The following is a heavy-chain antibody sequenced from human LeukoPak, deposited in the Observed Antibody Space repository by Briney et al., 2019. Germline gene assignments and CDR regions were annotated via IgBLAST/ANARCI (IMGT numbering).Heavy chain of an antibody. V-gene: IGHV3-23*01. Sequence: PRGSLRLSCAASGFTFSSYSMSWVRQAPGEGLEWVSGISGSGGSTDYADSVKGRFTISRNNSKNTLYLQMNSLRVEDTAVYYCAKDPGYQVVYCFDYWGQGTLVTVSS. CDR3: AKDPGYQVVYCFDY. D-gene: IGHD2-2*01. CDR2: ISGSGGST. J-gene: IGHJ4*02. CDR1: GFTFSSYS.